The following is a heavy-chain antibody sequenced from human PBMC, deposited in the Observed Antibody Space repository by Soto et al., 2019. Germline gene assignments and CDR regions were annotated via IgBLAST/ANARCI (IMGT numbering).Heavy chain of an antibody. CDR1: GYTFGIYS. J-gene: IGHJ4*02. CDR2: INTYSGKT. Sequence: QVQLVQSGAEVKKPGASVKVSCKASGYTFGIYSITWVRQAPGQGLEWMGGINTYSGKTYYAQKFQGRVTMTTDTSTSTAYMDMRSLRSDDTAVYYCARRYGDPSSSTGFDYWGQGTLVSVSS. CDR3: ARRYGDPSSSTGFDY. V-gene: IGHV1-18*01. D-gene: IGHD2-21*02.